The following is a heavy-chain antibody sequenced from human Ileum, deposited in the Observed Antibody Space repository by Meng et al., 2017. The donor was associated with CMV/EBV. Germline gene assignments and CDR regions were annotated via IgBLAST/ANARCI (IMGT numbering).Heavy chain of an antibody. CDR1: GFTFSSYA. D-gene: IGHD3-22*01. CDR3: AKGGYYDRSGFVDI. Sequence: GESLKISCAASGFTFSSYAMHWVRQAPGKGLEYVSAISSNGGSTYYADSVKGRFTISRDNAKNSLYLQMNSLRAEDTALYYCAKGGYYDRSGFVDIWGQGTMVTVSS. J-gene: IGHJ3*02. V-gene: IGHV3-64*02. CDR2: ISSNGGST.